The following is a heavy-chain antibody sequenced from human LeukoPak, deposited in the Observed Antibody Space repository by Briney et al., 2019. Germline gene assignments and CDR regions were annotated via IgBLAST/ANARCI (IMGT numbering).Heavy chain of an antibody. CDR3: ARGVYGDYAFDY. V-gene: IGHV3-20*03. D-gene: IGHD4-17*01. Sequence: GGSLRLSYAASGFTFDDYGMSWVRQAPGKGLEWVSGINWNGGSTSYADSVKGRFTISRDNAKNSPYLQMNSLRAEDTALYYCARGVYGDYAFDYWGQGTLVTVSS. J-gene: IGHJ4*02. CDR1: GFTFDDYG. CDR2: INWNGGST.